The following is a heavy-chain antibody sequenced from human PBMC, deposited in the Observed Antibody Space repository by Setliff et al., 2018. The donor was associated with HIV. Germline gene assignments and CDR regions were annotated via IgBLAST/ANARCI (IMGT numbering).Heavy chain of an antibody. D-gene: IGHD1-20*01. CDR3: VTSKPHNWNDGANWFDP. CDR1: GLSINFGYY. CDR2: VYHDGNS. Sequence: PSETLSLTCSVSGLSINFGYYWGWIRQPPGKGLDWIGSVYHDGNSYFNPSLKSRVTISMDTSKNQVSLRLKSVTAADTAIYYCVTSKPHNWNDGANWFDPWGQGTLVTVSS. V-gene: IGHV4-38-2*02. J-gene: IGHJ5*02.